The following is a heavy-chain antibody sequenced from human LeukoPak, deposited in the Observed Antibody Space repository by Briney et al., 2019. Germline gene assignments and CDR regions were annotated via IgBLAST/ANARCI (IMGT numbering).Heavy chain of an antibody. CDR2: ISSSSSYI. Sequence: GGSLRLSCAASGFTFSSYSMNWVRQAPGKGLEWVSSISSSSSYIYYADSVKGRFTISRDNAKNSLYLQMNSLRAEDTAVYYCARDFQAYDFWSGLNDYWGQGTLVTVSS. D-gene: IGHD3-3*01. CDR3: ARDFQAYDFWSGLNDY. J-gene: IGHJ4*02. V-gene: IGHV3-21*01. CDR1: GFTFSSYS.